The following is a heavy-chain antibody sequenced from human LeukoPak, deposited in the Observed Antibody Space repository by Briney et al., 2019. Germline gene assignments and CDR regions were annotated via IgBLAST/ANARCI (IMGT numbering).Heavy chain of an antibody. D-gene: IGHD4-17*01. CDR1: EFTFGDSA. Sequence: GGSLRLSCAASEFTFGDSAMHWVRQASGKGLEWVGRIRRKVNSYATVYAASVKGRFTISRDDSKNTAYLQMNSLKTEDTAVYYCTRATRLDYGDYNDVFDIWGQGTMVTVSS. CDR2: IRRKVNSYAT. V-gene: IGHV3-73*01. J-gene: IGHJ3*02. CDR3: TRATRLDYGDYNDVFDI.